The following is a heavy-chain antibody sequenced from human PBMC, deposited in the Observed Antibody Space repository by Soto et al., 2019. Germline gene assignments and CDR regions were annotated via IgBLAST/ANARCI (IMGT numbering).Heavy chain of an antibody. J-gene: IGHJ3*02. Sequence: QVQLVQSGAEVKKPGASVKVSCKASGYTFTSYGISWVRQAPGQGLEWMGWISAYNGNTNYAQKRQGRVTMTTDTSTSTAYMELRSLRSDDTAVYYCARRRDYDFWSGYPHDAFDIWGQGTMVTVSS. CDR3: ARRRDYDFWSGYPHDAFDI. CDR1: GYTFTSYG. V-gene: IGHV1-18*04. D-gene: IGHD3-3*01. CDR2: ISAYNGNT.